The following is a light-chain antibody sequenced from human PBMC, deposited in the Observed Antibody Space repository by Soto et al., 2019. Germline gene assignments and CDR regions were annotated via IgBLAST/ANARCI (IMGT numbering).Light chain of an antibody. CDR1: SSNIGSNT. CDR2: GNN. CDR3: AAWDDSLNAYV. Sequence: QSVLTQPPAASVTPGQRVTISCSESSSNIGSNTVNWYQQLPGTAPKLLIYGNNQRPSGVPDRFSGSKSGASASLAISGLQSEDEADYFCAAWDDSLNAYVFGTGTKVTVL. J-gene: IGLJ1*01. V-gene: IGLV1-44*01.